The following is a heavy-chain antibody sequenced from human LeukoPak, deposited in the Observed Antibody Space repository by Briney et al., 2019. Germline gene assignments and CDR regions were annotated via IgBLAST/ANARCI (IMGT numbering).Heavy chain of an antibody. Sequence: GGSLRLSCAASGFTFNNYGMSWVRQAPGKGLEWVSCISRSGGSTYYADSVKGRFTISRDNAKNSLYLQMNSLRAEDTAVYYCAELGITMIGGVWGKGTTVTISS. V-gene: IGHV3-23*01. D-gene: IGHD3-10*02. J-gene: IGHJ6*04. CDR1: GFTFNNYG. CDR2: ISRSGGST. CDR3: AELGITMIGGV.